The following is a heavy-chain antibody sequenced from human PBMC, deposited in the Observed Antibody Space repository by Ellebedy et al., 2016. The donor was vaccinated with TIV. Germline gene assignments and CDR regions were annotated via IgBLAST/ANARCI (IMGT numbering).Heavy chain of an antibody. J-gene: IGHJ4*02. Sequence: SETLSLTCTVSGGSISTYYWNWIRQPPGKGLEWIGEINHSGSTDYNSSLKSRVTISVDTSKKQFSLKVSSVTAADTAVYYCASSPYVKYFDYWGQGTLVTVSS. CDR3: ASSPYVKYFDY. V-gene: IGHV4-34*01. CDR1: GGSISTYY. D-gene: IGHD3-10*02. CDR2: INHSGST.